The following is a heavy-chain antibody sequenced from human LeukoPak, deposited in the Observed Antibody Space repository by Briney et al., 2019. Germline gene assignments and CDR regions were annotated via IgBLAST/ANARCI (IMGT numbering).Heavy chain of an antibody. D-gene: IGHD4-17*01. CDR1: GGSFSGYY. CDR3: ARVRLRYFDY. V-gene: IGHV4-34*01. CDR2: INHSGNT. Sequence: SETLSLTCAVYGGSFSGYYWSLIRQPPGRGLEWIGEINHSGNTNYNPSLKSRVTISVDTSKNQFSLKLSSVTAADTAVYYCARVRLRYFDYWGQGTLVTVSS. J-gene: IGHJ4*02.